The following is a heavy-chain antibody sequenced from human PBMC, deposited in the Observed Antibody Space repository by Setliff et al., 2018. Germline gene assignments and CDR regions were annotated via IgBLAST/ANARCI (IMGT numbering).Heavy chain of an antibody. CDR1: GYNFAESI. CDR3: ARLVRFCTKTACQRLSGGEF. CDR2: VSDNNGNT. J-gene: IGHJ4*02. D-gene: IGHD2-8*01. Sequence: GASVKVSCKASGYNFAESIVSWVRQAPGQGLEWMAWVSDNNGNTNYAKSFQGRVTMNTDTSTSTAYMELGSLTSDDTAVYYCARLVRFCTKTACQRLSGGEFWGQGTLVTVSS. V-gene: IGHV1-18*01.